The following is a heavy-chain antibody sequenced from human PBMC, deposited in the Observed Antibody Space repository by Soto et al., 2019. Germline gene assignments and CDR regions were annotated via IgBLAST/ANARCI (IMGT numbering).Heavy chain of an antibody. J-gene: IGHJ4*02. CDR2: INHSGST. Sequence: QVQLQQWGAGLLKPSETLSLTCAVYGGSFSGYYWSWIRQPPGKGLEWIGEINHSGSTNYNPSLKSRVTISVDTSKNQFSLKLSSVTAADTAVYYCARLPRGTGYCSGGSCYEDYWGQGTLVTVSS. CDR3: ARLPRGTGYCSGGSCYEDY. V-gene: IGHV4-34*01. CDR1: GGSFSGYY. D-gene: IGHD2-15*01.